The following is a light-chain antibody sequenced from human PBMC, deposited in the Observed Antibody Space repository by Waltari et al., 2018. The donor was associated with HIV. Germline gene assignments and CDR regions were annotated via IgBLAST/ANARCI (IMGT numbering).Light chain of an antibody. CDR2: LNS. Sequence: IVLTQSPLVLPVTRGEPASISCRSSQSLLTSDEYTCLNWYLQKPGQSPRLLIFLNSNRASGVPDRFSGSRSGTDFTLRIARVEAEDVGIYYWMQTLQAPWTFGQGTKVE. V-gene: IGKV2-28*01. J-gene: IGKJ2*02. CDR1: QSLLTSDEYTC. CDR3: MQTLQAPWT.